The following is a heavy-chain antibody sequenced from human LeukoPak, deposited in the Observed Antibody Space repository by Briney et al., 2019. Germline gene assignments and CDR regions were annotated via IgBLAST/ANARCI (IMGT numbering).Heavy chain of an antibody. J-gene: IGHJ3*02. Sequence: GGSLRLSCAASGYTVSSNYMSWVRQAPGKGLEWVSVIYSGGSTYYADSVKGRFTISRDNSKNTLYLQMNSLRAEDTAVYYCARSITIFGVVHDDAFDIWGQGTMVTVSS. V-gene: IGHV3-66*02. CDR2: IYSGGST. D-gene: IGHD3-3*01. CDR3: ARSITIFGVVHDDAFDI. CDR1: GYTVSSNY.